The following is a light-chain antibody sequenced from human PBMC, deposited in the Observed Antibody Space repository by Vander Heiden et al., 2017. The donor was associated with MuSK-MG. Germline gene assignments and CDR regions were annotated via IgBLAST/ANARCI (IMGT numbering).Light chain of an antibody. J-gene: IGKJ2*01. CDR3: RQGLQTPYT. CDR1: QSLLHSNGYTY. CDR2: LGS. Sequence: DIVMTQSPLSLPVTPGEPASISCTSSQSLLHSNGYTYLEWYLQKPGQSPQVLNDLGSNRASRVPDRVSGGGSSTDFTPKISRVEAEDVGVYYCRQGLQTPYTFGQGTKLEIK. V-gene: IGKV2-28*01.